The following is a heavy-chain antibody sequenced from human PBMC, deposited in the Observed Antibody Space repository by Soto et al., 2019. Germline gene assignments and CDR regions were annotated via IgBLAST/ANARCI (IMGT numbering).Heavy chain of an antibody. V-gene: IGHV3-23*01. CDR1: GFTFTSYA. CDR3: VRDPLGGSGSYYGFFDR. D-gene: IGHD3-22*01. CDR2: MSGSGGSR. J-gene: IGHJ4*02. Sequence: GGSLSLACAASGFTFTSYAMTWVRQAPGKGLEWVSAMSGSGGSRHYTYSVKGRFTISRDDSKSTLYLQMDSLRAEDTAVYYCVRDPLGGSGSYYGFFDRWGRGTLVTVSS.